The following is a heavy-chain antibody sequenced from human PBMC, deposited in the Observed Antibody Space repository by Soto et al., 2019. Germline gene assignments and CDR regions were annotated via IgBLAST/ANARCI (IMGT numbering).Heavy chain of an antibody. D-gene: IGHD3-9*01. V-gene: IGHV4-39*01. Sequence: SETLSLTCTVSGGSISSSSYYWGWFRQPPGKGLEWIGSIYYSGSTYYNPSLKSRVTISVDTSKNQFSLKLSSVTAADTAVYYCGGYFDWFSDYWGQGTLVTVSS. CDR2: IYYSGST. J-gene: IGHJ4*02. CDR1: GGSISSSSYY. CDR3: GGYFDWFSDY.